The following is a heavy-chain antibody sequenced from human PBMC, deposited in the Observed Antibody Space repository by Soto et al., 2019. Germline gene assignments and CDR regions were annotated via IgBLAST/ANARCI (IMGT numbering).Heavy chain of an antibody. CDR2: IYGGGST. Sequence: EVQLVESGGGLTQPGGSLRLSCVASGFTVSSKYITWVRQAPGRGLEWVSVIYGGGSTYYADSVKGRFTISRDNSKNMVYLQMNSGRAEDTAVYYCVRDRGDVWGQGTTVTVSS. CDR1: GFTVSSKY. V-gene: IGHV3-53*01. J-gene: IGHJ6*02. D-gene: IGHD3-10*01. CDR3: VRDRGDV.